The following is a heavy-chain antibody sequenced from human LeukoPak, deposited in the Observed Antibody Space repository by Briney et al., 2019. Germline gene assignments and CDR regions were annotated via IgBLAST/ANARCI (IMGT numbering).Heavy chain of an antibody. CDR2: ISGSGGST. Sequence: PGGSLRLSCAASGFTFSSYAMSWVRQAPGKGLEWVSAISGSGGSTYYADSVKGRFTISRDNSKNTLYLQMNSLRAEDTAVYYCARDTGVVGAFDIWGQGTMVTVSS. CDR3: ARDTGVVGAFDI. J-gene: IGHJ3*02. CDR1: GFTFSSYA. V-gene: IGHV3-23*01. D-gene: IGHD4-23*01.